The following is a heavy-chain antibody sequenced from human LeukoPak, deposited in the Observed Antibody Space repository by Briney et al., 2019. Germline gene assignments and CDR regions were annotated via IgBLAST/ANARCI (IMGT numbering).Heavy chain of an antibody. CDR3: ARGESGYSFDY. V-gene: IGHV4-30-2*01. CDR2: IYHSGST. CDR1: GGSISSGGYS. D-gene: IGHD5-18*01. Sequence: PSQTLSLTCAVSGGSISSGGYSWSWIRQPPGKGLEWIGYIYHSGSTHYNPSLKSRVTISVDRSKNQFSLKLSSVTAADTAVYYCARGESGYSFDYWGQGTLVTVSS. J-gene: IGHJ4*02.